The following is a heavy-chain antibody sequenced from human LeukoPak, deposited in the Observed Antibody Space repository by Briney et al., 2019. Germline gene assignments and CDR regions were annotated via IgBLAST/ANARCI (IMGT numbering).Heavy chain of an antibody. J-gene: IGHJ5*02. CDR2: MKLDGSEE. Sequence: GGSLRLSCAASGFTFRGYWMSWVRQAPGKGLELVANMKLDGSEEYYVDSVKGRFTISSDNAKNSLYLQMNSLRVDDTAVYYCARWARYCSSGSCYSWFDPWGQGTLVTVSS. V-gene: IGHV3-7*01. CDR1: GFTFRGYW. D-gene: IGHD2-15*01. CDR3: ARWARYCSSGSCYSWFDP.